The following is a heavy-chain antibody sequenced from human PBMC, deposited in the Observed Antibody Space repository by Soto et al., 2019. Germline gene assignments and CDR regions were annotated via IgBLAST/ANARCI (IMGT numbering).Heavy chain of an antibody. Sequence: QITLKESGPTLVKPTQTLTLTCTFSGFSLSTSGVGVGWIRQPPGKALEWLALIYWDDDKRSSPSLKSRLTITKDTSKNQVVLTMTNMDPVDTATYYCAHYIGSGERFDYWGQGTLVTVSS. J-gene: IGHJ4*02. V-gene: IGHV2-5*02. D-gene: IGHD3-10*01. CDR2: IYWDDDK. CDR3: AHYIGSGERFDY. CDR1: GFSLSTSGVG.